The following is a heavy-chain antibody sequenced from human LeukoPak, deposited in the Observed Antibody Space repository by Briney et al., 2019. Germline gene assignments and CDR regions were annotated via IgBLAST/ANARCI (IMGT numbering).Heavy chain of an antibody. CDR1: GGSISSSSYY. CDR2: IYYSGST. V-gene: IGHV4-39*07. J-gene: IGHJ5*02. Sequence: SSETLSLTCTVSGGSISSSSYYWGWIRQPPGKGLEWIGSIYYSGSTYYNPSLKSRVTISVDTSKNQFSLKLSSVTFADTAVYYCARDHSSSWYGYWFDPWGQGTLVTVSS. CDR3: ARDHSSSWYGYWFDP. D-gene: IGHD6-13*01.